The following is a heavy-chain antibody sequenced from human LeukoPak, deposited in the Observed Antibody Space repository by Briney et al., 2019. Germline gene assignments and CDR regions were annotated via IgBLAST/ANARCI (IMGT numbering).Heavy chain of an antibody. CDR3: AGVLEGSSGQHWYFDL. D-gene: IGHD6-19*01. CDR2: INHSGST. Sequence: SETLSLTCAVYGGSFSGYYWSWIRQPPGKGLEWIGEINHSGSTNYNPSLKSRVTISVDTSKNQFSLRLSSVTAADTAVYYCAGVLEGSSGQHWYFDLWGRGTLVTVSS. J-gene: IGHJ2*01. CDR1: GGSFSGYY. V-gene: IGHV4-34*01.